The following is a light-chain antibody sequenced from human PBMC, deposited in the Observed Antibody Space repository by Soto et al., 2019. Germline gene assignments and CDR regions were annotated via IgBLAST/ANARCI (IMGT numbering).Light chain of an antibody. J-gene: IGLJ2*01. CDR3: AAWDDSLSGRV. V-gene: IGLV1-47*01. CDR1: SSNTGSNY. Sequence: QSVLTQPPSASGTPGQRVTISCSGSSSNTGSNYVYWYQQLPGTAPKLLIDTNNQRPSGVPDRFSGSKSGTSASLAISGLRSEDEANYYCAAWDDSLSGRVFGGGTKLT. CDR2: TNN.